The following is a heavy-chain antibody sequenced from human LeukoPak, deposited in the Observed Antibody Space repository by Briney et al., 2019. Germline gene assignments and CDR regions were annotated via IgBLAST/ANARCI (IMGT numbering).Heavy chain of an antibody. V-gene: IGHV4-39*07. CDR2: IYYSGST. Sequence: SETLSLTCTVSGGSISSSSRYWGWIRQPPGKGLEWIGSIYYSGSTYYNPSLKSRVTISVDASKNQFSLKLTSVTAADTAVYYCARQVSSSWFYFDYWGQGTLVTVSS. CDR1: GGSISSSSRY. CDR3: ARQVSSSWFYFDY. J-gene: IGHJ4*02. D-gene: IGHD6-13*01.